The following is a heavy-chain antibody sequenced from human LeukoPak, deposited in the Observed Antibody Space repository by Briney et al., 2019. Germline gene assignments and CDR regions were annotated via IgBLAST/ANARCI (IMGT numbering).Heavy chain of an antibody. V-gene: IGHV1-18*01. CDR3: ARDLVVVPAAIYHY. Sequence: ASVKVFCKASGYTFTSYGISWVRQAPGQGLEWMGWISAYNGNTNYAQKLQGRVTMTTDTSTSTAYMELRSLRSDDTAVYYCARDLVVVPAAIYHYWGQGTLVTVSS. J-gene: IGHJ4*02. CDR1: GYTFTSYG. CDR2: ISAYNGNT. D-gene: IGHD2-2*01.